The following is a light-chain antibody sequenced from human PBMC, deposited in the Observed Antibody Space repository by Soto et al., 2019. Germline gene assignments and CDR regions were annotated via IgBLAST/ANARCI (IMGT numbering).Light chain of an antibody. Sequence: DIQMTQSPSTLSAFVGDRVTITCRASQSISLWLAWYQQKPGKAPRLLIYDVFTLESGVPSRLSGSGSGTEFSLTIKSLEPDDFATYYCQQYNSYSWTFGQGTKVEIK. CDR2: DVF. V-gene: IGKV1-5*01. J-gene: IGKJ1*01. CDR1: QSISLW. CDR3: QQYNSYSWT.